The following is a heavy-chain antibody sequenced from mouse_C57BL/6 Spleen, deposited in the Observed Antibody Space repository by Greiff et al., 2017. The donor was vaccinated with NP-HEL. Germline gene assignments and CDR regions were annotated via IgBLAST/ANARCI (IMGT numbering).Heavy chain of an antibody. V-gene: IGHV5-12*01. Sequence: DVMLVESGGGLVQPGGSLKLSCAASGFTFSDYYMYWVRQTPEKRLEWVAYISNGGGSTYYPDTVKGRFTISRDNAKNTLYLQMSRLKSEDTAMYYCARHVRGNFDYWGQGTTLTVSS. CDR3: ARHVRGNFDY. J-gene: IGHJ2*01. CDR2: ISNGGGST. CDR1: GFTFSDYY.